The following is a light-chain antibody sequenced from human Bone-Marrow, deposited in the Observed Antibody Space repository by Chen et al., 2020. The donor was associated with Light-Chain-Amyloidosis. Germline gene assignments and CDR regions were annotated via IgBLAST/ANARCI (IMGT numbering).Light chain of an antibody. Sequence: QSVLTQPPSASATPGQGVTLSCSGSNSNIGSNVVNWYQQFPVAAPQLLIYSNHKRPSGVPDRFSGSKSGTSASLAIIGLQSADEADYHCAVWYDSLNGWVFGGGTKVTVL. V-gene: IGLV1-44*01. CDR1: NSNIGSNV. CDR3: AVWYDSLNGWV. J-gene: IGLJ3*02. CDR2: SNH.